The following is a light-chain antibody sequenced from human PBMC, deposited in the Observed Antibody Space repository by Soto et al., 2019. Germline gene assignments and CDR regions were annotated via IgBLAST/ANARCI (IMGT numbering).Light chain of an antibody. CDR2: EVS. Sequence: QSVLTQPPSASGSPGRSVTISCTGASSDVGGYNFVSWYQQHPGKVPKLIVYEVSFRPSGVSHRFSGSKSGSTASLTISGLQAEDEADYYCSSYSSSSTFYVFGIGTKVTVL. CDR1: SSDVGGYNF. CDR3: SSYSSSSTFYV. J-gene: IGLJ1*01. V-gene: IGLV2-14*01.